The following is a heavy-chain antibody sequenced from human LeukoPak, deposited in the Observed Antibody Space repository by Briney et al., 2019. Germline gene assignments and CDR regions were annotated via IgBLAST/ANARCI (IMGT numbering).Heavy chain of an antibody. CDR2: ISGSGGGST. CDR3: AKSKTPYCSSTNCLMFDY. D-gene: IGHD2-2*01. V-gene: IGHV3-23*01. CDR1: GFTFSSYA. J-gene: IGHJ4*02. Sequence: GSLRLSCAASGFTFSSYAMSWVRPAPGKGLEWVSGISGSGGGSTYDADSVKGRFTISRDNSKNTLYLQMNSLRAEDTAVYYCAKSKTPYCSSTNCLMFDYWGQGALVTVSS.